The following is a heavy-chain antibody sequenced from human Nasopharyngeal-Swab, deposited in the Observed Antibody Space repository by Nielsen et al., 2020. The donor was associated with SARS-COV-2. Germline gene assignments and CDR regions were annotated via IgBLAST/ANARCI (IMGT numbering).Heavy chain of an antibody. J-gene: IGHJ4*02. D-gene: IGHD3-3*01. Sequence: GGSLRLSCADSGFTFSNYWMSWVRQAPGKGLEWVANIKEDGSAKYYVDSVKGRFTISRDNAEKSLYLQMNSLKTEDTAVYYCTRDDFWSGYYLLWGQGTLVTVSS. CDR2: IKEDGSAK. CDR3: TRDDFWSGYYLL. CDR1: GFTFSNYW. V-gene: IGHV3-7*03.